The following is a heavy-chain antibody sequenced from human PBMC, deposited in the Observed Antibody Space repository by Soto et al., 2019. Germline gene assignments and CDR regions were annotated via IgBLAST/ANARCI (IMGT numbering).Heavy chain of an antibody. CDR2: ISGNGAGA. D-gene: IGHD1-26*01. Sequence: GGSLRLSCTASGFTFRSYAMNWVRQAPGKGLEWVSGISGNGAGAYYADFVKGRFTLSRDNSKNTLSLQMNSLRADDTAVYYCAKGSAVIFFSSLVGATIDIWGQGTMVTVSS. J-gene: IGHJ3*02. V-gene: IGHV3-23*01. CDR3: AKGSAVIFFSSLVGATIDI. CDR1: GFTFRSYA.